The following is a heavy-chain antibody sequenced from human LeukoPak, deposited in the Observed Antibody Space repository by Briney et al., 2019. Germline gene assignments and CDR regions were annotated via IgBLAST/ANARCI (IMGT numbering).Heavy chain of an antibody. V-gene: IGHV3-74*01. D-gene: IGHD2-21*01. CDR1: GFTFSSYG. J-gene: IGHJ3*02. Sequence: GGSLRLSCAASGFTFSSYGMHWVRQAPGKGLVWVSRINSDGSSTSYADSVKGRFTISRDNAKNSLYLQMNSLRAEDTAVYYCARRTGCNGLWSCFDAFDIWGQGTMVTVSS. CDR2: INSDGSST. CDR3: ARRTGCNGLWSCFDAFDI.